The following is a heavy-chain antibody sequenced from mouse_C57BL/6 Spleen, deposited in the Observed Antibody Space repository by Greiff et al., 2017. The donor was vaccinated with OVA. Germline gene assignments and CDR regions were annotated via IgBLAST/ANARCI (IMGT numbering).Heavy chain of an antibody. CDR2: IWGVGST. V-gene: IGHV2-6*01. J-gene: IGHJ3*01. D-gene: IGHD1-1*01. Sequence: VMLEESGPGLVAPSQSLSITCTVSGFSLTSYGVDWVRQSPGKGLEWLGVIWGVGSTNYNSALISRLSICKDNSKSQVFLKMNSLQTDDTAMYYCAGTLYDSIPFAYWGQGTLVTVSA. CDR3: AGTLYDSIPFAY. CDR1: GFSLTSYG.